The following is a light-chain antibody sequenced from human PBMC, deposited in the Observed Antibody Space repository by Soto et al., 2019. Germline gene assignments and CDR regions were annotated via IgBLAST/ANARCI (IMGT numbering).Light chain of an antibody. CDR3: QQFGPSLLS. CDR2: GAS. Sequence: ESVLTQSPGTLSLSPGERATLSCRASQSVSSKSLAWYQQKPGQAPRLLIYGASSRATDIPDRFSGSGSGTDFTLTISRLEPEDFAVYYCQQFGPSLLSFGPGTKVEMK. CDR1: QSVSSKS. V-gene: IGKV3-20*01. J-gene: IGKJ3*01.